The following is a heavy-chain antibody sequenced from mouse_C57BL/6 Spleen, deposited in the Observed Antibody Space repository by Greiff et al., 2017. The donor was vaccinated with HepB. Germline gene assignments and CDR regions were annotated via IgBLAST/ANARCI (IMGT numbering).Heavy chain of an antibody. Sequence: VQLQQSGSELRSPGSSVKLSCKDFDSEVFPIAYMSWVRQKPGHGFEWIGGILPSIGRTIYGEKFEDKATLDADTLSNTAYLELNSLTSEDSAIYYCARDYYGSSYGGGFAYWGQGTLVTVSA. CDR2: ILPSIGRT. D-gene: IGHD1-1*01. CDR1: DSEVFPIAY. J-gene: IGHJ3*01. V-gene: IGHV15-2*01. CDR3: ARDYYGSSYGGGFAY.